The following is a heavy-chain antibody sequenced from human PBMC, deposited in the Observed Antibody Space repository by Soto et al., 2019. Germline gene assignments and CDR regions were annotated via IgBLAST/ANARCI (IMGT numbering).Heavy chain of an antibody. V-gene: IGHV4-39*01. J-gene: IGHJ4*02. CDR1: GGSISSSSHY. CDR3: ARHDYYDSSGYYSHFHN. Sequence: TVSGGSISSSSHYWGWIRQTPGKGLEWIGSIYYSENTYYNPSLKSRVAISVDTSKNQVSLRLSSVTAADTAVYYCARHDYYDSSGYYSHFHNWGQGALVTVS. CDR2: IYYSENT. D-gene: IGHD3-22*01.